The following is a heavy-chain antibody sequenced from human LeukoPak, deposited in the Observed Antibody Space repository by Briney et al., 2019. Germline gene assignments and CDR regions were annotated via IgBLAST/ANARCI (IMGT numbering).Heavy chain of an antibody. J-gene: IGHJ5*02. CDR2: VYKSGST. V-gene: IGHV4-39*07. CDR3: ATLTTHGWFNP. Sequence: PSETLSLTCTVSGGSISSSTYYWGWIRQPPGKEMEWIGNVYKSGSTYYKTYLKSRVTISVDTSKNQFSLKLSSVTAADTAVYYCATLTTHGWFNPWGQGTLVTVSS. D-gene: IGHD1-1*01. CDR1: GGSISSSTYY.